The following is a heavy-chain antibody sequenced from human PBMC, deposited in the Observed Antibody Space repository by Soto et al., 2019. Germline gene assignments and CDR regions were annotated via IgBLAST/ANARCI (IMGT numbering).Heavy chain of an antibody. D-gene: IGHD3-9*01. CDR1: GGSISSSSYY. J-gene: IGHJ6*02. V-gene: IGHV4-39*01. Sequence: SETLSLTCTVSGGSISSSSYYWGWIRQPPGKGLEWIGSIYYSGSTYYNPSLKSRVTISVDTSKNQFSLKLSSVTAADTAVYYCARRYYDINYGMDVWGQGTTVT. CDR3: ARRYYDINYGMDV. CDR2: IYYSGST.